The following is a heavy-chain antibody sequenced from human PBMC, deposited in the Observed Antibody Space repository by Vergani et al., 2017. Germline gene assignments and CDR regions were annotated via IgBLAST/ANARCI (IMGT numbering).Heavy chain of an antibody. V-gene: IGHV1-69*04. Sequence: QVQLVQSGAEVKKPGASVKVSCKASGGTFSSYAISWVRQAPGQGLEWMGRIIPILGIANYAQKFQGRVTITADKSTSTAYMELSSLRSEDTAVYYCARSPSWNGQTDYWGQGTLVTVSS. D-gene: IGHD1-1*01. CDR1: GGTFSSYA. CDR2: IIPILGIA. J-gene: IGHJ4*02. CDR3: ARSPSWNGQTDY.